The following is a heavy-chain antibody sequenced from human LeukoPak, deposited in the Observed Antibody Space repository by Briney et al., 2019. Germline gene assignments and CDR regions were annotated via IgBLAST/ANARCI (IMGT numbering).Heavy chain of an antibody. CDR3: ARHGRGSRSPNAFDI. Sequence: GESLKISCKGSGYRFTNYWISWVRQMPGKGLEWMGRFDPSDSYTNYSPSFQGHVTISADKSISTAYLQWSTLKASDTAMYYCARHGRGSRSPNAFDIWGQGTMVTVSS. CDR1: GYRFTNYW. V-gene: IGHV5-10-1*01. CDR2: FDPSDSYT. D-gene: IGHD3-10*01. J-gene: IGHJ3*02.